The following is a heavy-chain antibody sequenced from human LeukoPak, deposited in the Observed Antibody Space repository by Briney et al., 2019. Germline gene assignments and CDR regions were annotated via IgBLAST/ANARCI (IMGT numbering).Heavy chain of an antibody. CDR3: ARDHLSSGSSPDYYYYYYMDV. CDR2: ISSSGSTI. J-gene: IGHJ6*03. D-gene: IGHD6-19*01. Sequence: GGSLRLSCAASGFTFSSYEMNWVRQAPGKGLEWVSYISSSGSTIYYADSVKGRFTISRDNAKNTLYLQMNSLRAEDTAVYYCARDHLSSGSSPDYYYYYYMDVWGKGTTVTISS. V-gene: IGHV3-48*03. CDR1: GFTFSSYE.